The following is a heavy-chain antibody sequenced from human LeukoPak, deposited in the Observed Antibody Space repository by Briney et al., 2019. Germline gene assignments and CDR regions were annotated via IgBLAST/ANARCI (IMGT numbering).Heavy chain of an antibody. CDR1: GGSISSGSYY. Sequence: SETLSLTCTVSGGSISSGSYYWSWIRQPAGKGLEWIGRIYTSGSTNYNPSLKSRLTISVDTSKNQFSLKLSSVTAADTAVYYCAREGEGNVVVPAAIWFDPWGQGTLVTVSS. V-gene: IGHV4-61*02. CDR2: IYTSGST. D-gene: IGHD2-2*01. J-gene: IGHJ5*02. CDR3: AREGEGNVVVPAAIWFDP.